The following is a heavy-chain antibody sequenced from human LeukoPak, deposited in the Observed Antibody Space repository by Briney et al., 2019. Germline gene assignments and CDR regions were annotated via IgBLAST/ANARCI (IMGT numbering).Heavy chain of an antibody. CDR2: IYYSGST. V-gene: IGHV4-59*12. Sequence: SETLSLTCTVSGGSISSYYWSWIRQPPGKGLEWIGYIYYSGSTNYNPSLKSRVTISVDTSKNQFSLKLSSVTAADTAVYYCARVQDDYGDSRFDYWGQGTLVTVSS. J-gene: IGHJ4*02. D-gene: IGHD4-17*01. CDR3: ARVQDDYGDSRFDY. CDR1: GGSISSYY.